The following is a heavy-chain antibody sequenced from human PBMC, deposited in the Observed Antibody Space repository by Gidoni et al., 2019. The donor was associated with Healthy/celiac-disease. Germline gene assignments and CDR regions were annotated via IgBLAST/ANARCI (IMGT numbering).Heavy chain of an antibody. Sequence: EVQLLESGGGLVQPGGSLRLSCSASGFTFSSYAMSWVRQAPGKGLEWVSAISGSGGSTYYADSVKGRFTISRDNSKNTLYLQMNSLRAEDTAVYYCAKVEGSSGWYPSYYFDYWGQGTLVTVSS. D-gene: IGHD6-19*01. V-gene: IGHV3-23*01. CDR1: GFTFSSYA. CDR2: ISGSGGST. CDR3: AKVEGSSGWYPSYYFDY. J-gene: IGHJ4*02.